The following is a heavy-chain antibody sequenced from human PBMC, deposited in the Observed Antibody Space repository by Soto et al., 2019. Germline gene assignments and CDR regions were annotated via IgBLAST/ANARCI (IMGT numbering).Heavy chain of an antibody. J-gene: IGHJ6*02. V-gene: IGHV3-23*01. CDR1: GFTFSSYA. D-gene: IGHD1-26*01. CDR2: LSNSGGST. CDR3: AKTSGSTPYYDMDV. Sequence: PGGSLRLSCAASGFTFSSYAMTWVRQTPGKGLEWVSALSNSGGSTYYADSVKGRFTISRDNSKNTLYLQMNSLRAEDTAVYYCAKTSGSTPYYDMDVWGQXTTVTV.